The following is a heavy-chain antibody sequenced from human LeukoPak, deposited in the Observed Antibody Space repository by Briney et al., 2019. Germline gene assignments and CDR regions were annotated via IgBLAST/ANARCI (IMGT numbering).Heavy chain of an antibody. CDR2: ISAYNGNT. CDR1: GYTFTSYG. J-gene: IGHJ4*02. Sequence: ASVKVSCKASGYTFTSYGISWVRQAPGQGLEWMGWISAYNGNTNYAQKLQGRVTMTTDTSTSTAYMELRSLRSVDTAVYYCARDRPRDYYDSSGYRGTGGLDYWGQGTLVTVSS. V-gene: IGHV1-18*01. D-gene: IGHD3-22*01. CDR3: ARDRPRDYYDSSGYRGTGGLDY.